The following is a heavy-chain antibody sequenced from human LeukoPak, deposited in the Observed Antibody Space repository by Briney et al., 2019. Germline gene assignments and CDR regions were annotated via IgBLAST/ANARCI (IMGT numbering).Heavy chain of an antibody. V-gene: IGHV1-18*01. CDR3: ARRGRGVASGYDY. J-gene: IGHJ4*02. D-gene: IGHD3-3*01. CDR2: SNSYNGHS. CDR1: GYTFTNYG. Sequence: ASVKVSCKASGYTFTNYGITWVRQASGRGLEWMGWSNSYNGHSNYAPKLQGRVTMTTDTSTSMAYLEVRSLTSDDTAVYFCARRGRGVASGYDYWGQGTLVTVSS.